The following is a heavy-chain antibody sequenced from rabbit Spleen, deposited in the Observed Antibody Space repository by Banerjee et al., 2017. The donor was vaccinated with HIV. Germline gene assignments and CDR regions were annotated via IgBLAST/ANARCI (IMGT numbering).Heavy chain of an antibody. J-gene: IGHJ6*01. Sequence: QQLVESGGGLVKPGASLTLTCKASGFSFSSSYDMCWVRQAPGKGLDWIACVYTGNGKTYYASWAKGRFTISKASSTTVTLQMNSLTVADTATYFCARDTSSSFSSYGMDLWGPGTLVTVS. D-gene: IGHD1-1*01. V-gene: IGHV1S40*01. CDR1: GFSFSSSYD. CDR3: ARDTSSSFSSYGMDL. CDR2: VYTGNGKT.